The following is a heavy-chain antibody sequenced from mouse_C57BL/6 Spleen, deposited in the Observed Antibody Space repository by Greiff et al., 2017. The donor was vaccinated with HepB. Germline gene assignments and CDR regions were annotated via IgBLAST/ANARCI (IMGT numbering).Heavy chain of an antibody. D-gene: IGHD3-2*02. CDR3: ARSGAQATLYYFDY. CDR1: GYTFTSYW. J-gene: IGHJ2*01. Sequence: VQLQQPGAELVMPGASVKLSCKASGYTFTSYWMHWVKQRPGQGLEWIGEIDPSDSYTNYNQKFKGKSTLTVDKSSSTAYMQLSSLTSEDSAVYYCARSGAQATLYYFDYWGQGTTLTVSS. CDR2: IDPSDSYT. V-gene: IGHV1-69*01.